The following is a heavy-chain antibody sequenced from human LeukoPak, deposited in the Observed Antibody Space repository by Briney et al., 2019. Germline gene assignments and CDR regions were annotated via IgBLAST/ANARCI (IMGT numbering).Heavy chain of an antibody. V-gene: IGHV4-39*07. Sequence: PSETLSLTCTVSGGSISSSSYYWGWIRQPPGKGLEWIGSIYHSGNTYYNPSLKSRVTISVDTSKNQFSLKLSSVTAADTAVYYCARVRGSSGSYEYYHYMDVWGKGTTVTISS. J-gene: IGHJ6*03. CDR2: IYHSGNT. D-gene: IGHD1-26*01. CDR1: GGSISSSSYY. CDR3: ARVRGSSGSYEYYHYMDV.